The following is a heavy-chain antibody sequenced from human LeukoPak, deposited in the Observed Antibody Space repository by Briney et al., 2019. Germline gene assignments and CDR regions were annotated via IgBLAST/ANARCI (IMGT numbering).Heavy chain of an antibody. J-gene: IGHJ4*02. Sequence: PSETLSLTRTVSGGSISSSSYYWGWIRQPPGKGLEWIGTIYYSGSTYYNPSLKSRVTISVDTSKNQFSLKLSSVTAADTAVYYCASRYDYSNYIDYWGQGTLVTVSS. V-gene: IGHV4-39*01. CDR3: ASRYDYSNYIDY. D-gene: IGHD4-11*01. CDR2: IYYSGST. CDR1: GGSISSSSYY.